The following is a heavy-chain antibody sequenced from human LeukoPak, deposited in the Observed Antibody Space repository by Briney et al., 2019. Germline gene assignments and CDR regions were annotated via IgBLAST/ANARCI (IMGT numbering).Heavy chain of an antibody. CDR2: ITWNSDDM. Sequence: GGSLRLSCAASGFSFEAYGMYWVRQAPGKGLKGVSGITWNSDDMAYADSVKGRFTISRDNAKNCLYLQMNSLTVEDTALYYCTRVTSWRTGFDYWGQGTLVTVSS. CDR1: GFSFEAYG. V-gene: IGHV3-9*01. J-gene: IGHJ4*02. D-gene: IGHD1-1*01. CDR3: TRVTSWRTGFDY.